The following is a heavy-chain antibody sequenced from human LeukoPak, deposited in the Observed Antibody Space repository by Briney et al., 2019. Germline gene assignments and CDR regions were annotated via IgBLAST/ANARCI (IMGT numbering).Heavy chain of an antibody. D-gene: IGHD3/OR15-3a*01. V-gene: IGHV4-39*01. CDR3: ARRGLATDDAFDI. CDR2: IFYTGLT. CDR1: GGSISSSTNY. Sequence: SETLSLTCTVSGGSISSSTNYWGWIRQPPGKGLECIGSIFYTGLTYYNPSLKSRVTISIDTSRNQFSLKLTSVTAADTGVFYCARRGLATDDAFDIWGQGTVVTASS. J-gene: IGHJ3*02.